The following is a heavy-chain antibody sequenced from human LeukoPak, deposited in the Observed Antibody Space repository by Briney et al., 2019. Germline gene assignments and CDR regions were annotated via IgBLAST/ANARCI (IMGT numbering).Heavy chain of an antibody. Sequence: PGRSLRLSCAASGFTFSSYGMHWVRQAPGKGLEWVAVISYDGSNKYYADSVKGRFTISRDNSKNTLYLQMNSLRAEDTAVYYCAIIGCYRGVCAFDMWGQGTMVTVSS. J-gene: IGHJ3*02. CDR1: GFTFSSYG. CDR3: AIIGCYRGVCAFDM. D-gene: IGHD2-21*01. V-gene: IGHV3-30*03. CDR2: ISYDGSNK.